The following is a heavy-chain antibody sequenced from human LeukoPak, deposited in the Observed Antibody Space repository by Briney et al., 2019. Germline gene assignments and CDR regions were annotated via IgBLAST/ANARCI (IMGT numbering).Heavy chain of an antibody. CDR2: ISAYNGNT. CDR1: GYTFTSYG. V-gene: IGHV1-18*01. CDR3: PRDGLYSDYYDSSGYYLPFGY. D-gene: IGHD3-22*01. Sequence: ASVKVSCKASGYTFTSYGISWVRQAPGQGLEWMGWISAYNGNTNYAQKLQGRVTMTTDTSTSTAYMELRSLRSDDTAVYYCPRDGLYSDYYDSSGYYLPFGYWGQGTLVTVSS. J-gene: IGHJ4*02.